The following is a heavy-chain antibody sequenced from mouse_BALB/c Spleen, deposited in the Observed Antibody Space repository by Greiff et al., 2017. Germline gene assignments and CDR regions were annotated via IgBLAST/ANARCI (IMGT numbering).Heavy chain of an antibody. Sequence: VKLMESGPDLVAPSQSLSITCTVSGFSLTSYGVHWVRQPPGKGLEWLVVIWSDGSTTYNSALKSRLSISKDNSKSQVFLKMNSLQTDDTAMYYCARHGGVRFYYAMDYWGQGTSVTVSS. CDR2: IWSDGST. CDR1: GFSLTSYG. CDR3: ARHGGVRFYYAMDY. V-gene: IGHV2-6-2*01. J-gene: IGHJ4*01.